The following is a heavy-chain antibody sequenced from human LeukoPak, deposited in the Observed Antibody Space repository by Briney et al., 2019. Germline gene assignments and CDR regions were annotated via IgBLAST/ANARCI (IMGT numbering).Heavy chain of an antibody. CDR1: GYTFTGDY. CDR2: INPNSGGT. CDR3: ARDSTGGEWPDAFDI. V-gene: IGHV1-2*02. D-gene: IGHD6-25*01. J-gene: IGHJ3*02. Sequence: ASVKVSYKASGYTFTGDYTRWGPQAPGQGLEGMGWINPNSGGTNYAQKFQCRVTMTRDTSISTAYMGLSRLRSDDTAVYYCARDSTGGEWPDAFDIWGQGTMVTVSS.